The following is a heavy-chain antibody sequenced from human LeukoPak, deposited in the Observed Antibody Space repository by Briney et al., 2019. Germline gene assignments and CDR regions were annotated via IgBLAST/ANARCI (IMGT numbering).Heavy chain of an antibody. CDR3: ARDRCSGGGCYFYYMDV. CDR1: GFTFSSNW. V-gene: IGHV3-74*01. CDR2: INSDGSRT. D-gene: IGHD2-15*01. Sequence: PGGSLRLSCAASGFTFSSNWMHWVRQAPGKGLVWVSRINSDGSRTSYADSVKGRFTISRDKAKNSLYLQMNSLSAEDTAVYYCARDRCSGGGCYFYYMDVWGKGTTVAISS. J-gene: IGHJ6*03.